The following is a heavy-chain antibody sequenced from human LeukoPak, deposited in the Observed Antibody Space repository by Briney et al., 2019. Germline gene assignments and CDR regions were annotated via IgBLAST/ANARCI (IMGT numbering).Heavy chain of an antibody. CDR1: GFTFNTYA. Sequence: GGSLRLSCAASGFTFNTYAMNWVRQAPGKGLEWVSAISGADTTTFYADSVKGRFTISRDNSKNTLYLRMNSLRAEDTAVYYCAKGHGTRTATLDYWGQGTLVTVSS. J-gene: IGHJ4*02. CDR2: ISGADTTT. CDR3: AKGHGTRTATLDY. V-gene: IGHV3-23*01. D-gene: IGHD1-1*01.